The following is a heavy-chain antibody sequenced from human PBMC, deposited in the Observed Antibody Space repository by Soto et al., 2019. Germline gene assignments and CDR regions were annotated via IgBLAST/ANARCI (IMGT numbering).Heavy chain of an antibody. CDR2: INPSGGST. D-gene: IGHD3-3*01. J-gene: IGHJ4*02. CDR3: ARFSDYDFWSGSYFDY. CDR1: GYTFTSYY. V-gene: IGHV1-46*01. Sequence: ASLKVSCKASGYTFTSYYMHWVRQAPGQGLEWMGIINPSGGSTSYAQKFQGRVTMTRDTSTSTVYMELSSLRSEDTAVYYCARFSDYDFWSGSYFDYWGQGTLVTVSS.